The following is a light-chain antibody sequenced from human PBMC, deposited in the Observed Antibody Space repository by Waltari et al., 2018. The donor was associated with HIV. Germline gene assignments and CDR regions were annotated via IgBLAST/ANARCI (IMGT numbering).Light chain of an antibody. CDR3: GAWDSTLGAFV. CDR1: RATLGNHY. CDR2: NDS. V-gene: IGLV1-51*01. J-gene: IGLJ1*01. Sequence: QSFLTQPPPVSAAPGQRVTISCSGSRATLGNHYVSWYQQPPETAPQLLIYNDSERPSGFPGRFSASKSDMSATLVITGLRTEDEADYYCGAWDSTLGAFVFGGGTYITVL.